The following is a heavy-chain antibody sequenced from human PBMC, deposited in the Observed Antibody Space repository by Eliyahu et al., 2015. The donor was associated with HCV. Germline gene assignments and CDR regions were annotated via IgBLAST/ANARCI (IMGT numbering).Heavy chain of an antibody. D-gene: IGHD3-10*01. CDR3: ASYGSGSEDTDYFDY. CDR2: IHFIGGA. J-gene: IGHJ4*02. CDR1: GGSISSSSYY. Sequence: QLQLQESGPGLVKPSETLSLTCTVSGGSISSSSYYWGWIRQPPRKGLEWNGGIHFIGGAPYNPSLKSRVTISVDTSKNQFSLKLSSVTAADTAVYYCASYGSGSEDTDYFDYWGQGTLVTVSS. V-gene: IGHV4-39*01.